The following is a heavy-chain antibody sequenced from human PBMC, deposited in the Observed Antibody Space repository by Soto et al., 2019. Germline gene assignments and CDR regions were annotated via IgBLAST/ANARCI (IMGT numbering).Heavy chain of an antibody. CDR3: ARHVAVPRTRGFDY. CDR1: GGSISDNW. Sequence: QVQLQESGPGLVKPSGTLSLTCAVAGGSISDNWWSWVRQAPGKGLEWIGEIYHSGTTYYNPSLKGRVIILVDKSASQICLVGSSVTAADTAVYYCARHVAVPRTRGFDYWGQGALVAVSS. V-gene: IGHV4-4*02. CDR2: IYHSGTT. D-gene: IGHD2-15*01. J-gene: IGHJ4*02.